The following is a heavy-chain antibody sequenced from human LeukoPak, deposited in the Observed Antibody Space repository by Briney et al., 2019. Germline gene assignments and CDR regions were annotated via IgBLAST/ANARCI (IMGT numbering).Heavy chain of an antibody. CDR1: GFTFSSYG. J-gene: IGHJ4*02. Sequence: GSLILSCAASGFTFSSYGMSWVRQAPGKGLEWVAFIRYDGSNKYYADSVKGRFTISRDNSKNTLYLQMNSLRAEDTGVYYCARDLSSGSRRAYWGQGTLVTVSS. V-gene: IGHV3-30*02. CDR3: ARDLSSGSRRAY. D-gene: IGHD6-19*01. CDR2: IRYDGSNK.